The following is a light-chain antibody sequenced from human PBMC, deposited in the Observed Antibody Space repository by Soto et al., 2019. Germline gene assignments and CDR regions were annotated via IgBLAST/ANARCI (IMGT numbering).Light chain of an antibody. V-gene: IGLV2-14*01. CDR2: EVN. J-gene: IGLJ1*01. Sequence: QPALTQPASVSGSPGQSITISCTGTSSDIGRYNYVSWFQQHPGKVPKLVIFEVNYRPSGVSDRFSGSKSGNTASLTITGLQAEDEADYYCTSCIHAKPRCVFGSGTKV. CDR3: TSCIHAKPRCV. CDR1: SSDIGRYNY.